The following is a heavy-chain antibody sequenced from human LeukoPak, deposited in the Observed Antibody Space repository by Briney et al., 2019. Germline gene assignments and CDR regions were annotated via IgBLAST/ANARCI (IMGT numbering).Heavy chain of an antibody. D-gene: IGHD3-10*01. J-gene: IGHJ4*02. Sequence: PSETLSLTCSVSGGSISSSSYFWGWIRQPPGKGLEWIGSIYYSGSTYYNPSLKSRVIISVETSKNQFSLKLTSVTAADTAVYYCARRPSDAGASFDYWGQGTLVTVSS. CDR2: IYYSGST. V-gene: IGHV4-39*01. CDR3: ARRPSDAGASFDY. CDR1: GGSISSSSYF.